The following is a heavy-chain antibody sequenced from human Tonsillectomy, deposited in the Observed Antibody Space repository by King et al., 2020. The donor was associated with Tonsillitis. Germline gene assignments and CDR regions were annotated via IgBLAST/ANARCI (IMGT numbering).Heavy chain of an antibody. CDR1: GGSISTYY. D-gene: IGHD1-26*01. CDR2: IYYTGGT. J-gene: IGHJ4*02. V-gene: IGHV4-59*01. CDR3: ARSGSGSAVGDQ. Sequence: QLQESGPGLVKPSETLSLTCTVSGGSISTYYWSWIRQPPGKGLEWIGYIYYTGGTIYNPSLQSRFTISLDTSKNQFSLRLSSLTAADTAVYYCARSGSGSAVGDQWGQGTLVTVSS.